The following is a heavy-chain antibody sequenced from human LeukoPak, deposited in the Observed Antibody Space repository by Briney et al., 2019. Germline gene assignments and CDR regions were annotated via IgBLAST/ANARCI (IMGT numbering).Heavy chain of an antibody. V-gene: IGHV3-30*18. J-gene: IGHJ4*02. CDR1: GFTFSSYG. Sequence: PGRSLRLSCAASGFTFSSYGMHWVRQAPGKGLEWVAVISYDGSNKYYADSVKGRFTISRDNSKNTLYLQMNSLRAEDTAVYYCAKFYSSSSVDYWGQGTLVTVSS. CDR2: ISYDGSNK. CDR3: AKFYSSSSVDY. D-gene: IGHD6-6*01.